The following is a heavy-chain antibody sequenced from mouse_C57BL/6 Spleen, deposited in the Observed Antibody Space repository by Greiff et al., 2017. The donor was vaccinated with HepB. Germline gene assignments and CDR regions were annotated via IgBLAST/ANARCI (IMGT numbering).Heavy chain of an antibody. Sequence: DVKLVESEGGLVQPGSSMKLSCTASGFTFSDYYMAWVRQVPEKGLEWVANINYDGSSTYYLDSLKSRFIISRDNAKNILYLQMSSLKSEDTATYYCARAYDGYYIDYWGQGTTLTVSS. D-gene: IGHD2-3*01. CDR2: INYDGSST. CDR1: GFTFSDYY. CDR3: ARAYDGYYIDY. V-gene: IGHV5-16*01. J-gene: IGHJ2*01.